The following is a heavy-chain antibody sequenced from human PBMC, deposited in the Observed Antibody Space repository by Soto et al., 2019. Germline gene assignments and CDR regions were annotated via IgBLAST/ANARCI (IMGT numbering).Heavy chain of an antibody. J-gene: IGHJ6*02. D-gene: IGHD3-10*01. CDR1: GGSTSSGGDY. CDR3: AREHYFGSGSDYGVDV. V-gene: IGHV4-31*03. CDR2: ISYSWST. Sequence: TLSRSCPVSGGSTSSGGDYWSWIRQLPGKGLEWIGYISYSWSTYYNPSLKSRVTISVDRSNNQFYLRVSSVTAADTAVYYCAREHYFGSGSDYGVDVWGRGTTVTVS.